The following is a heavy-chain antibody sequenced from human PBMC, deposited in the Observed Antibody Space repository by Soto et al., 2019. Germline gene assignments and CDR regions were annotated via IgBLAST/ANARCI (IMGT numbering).Heavy chain of an antibody. Sequence: QVQLVQSGAEVKKPGASVKVSCKASGYTFTSYGISWVRQAPGQGLEWMGWINAYNGNTKYAQKLQGRVTMTTDTATSTAYMERRSLRSEDTAVYYCARDQAMAQFDYWGQGTLVTVSS. CDR2: INAYNGNT. V-gene: IGHV1-18*01. CDR1: GYTFTSYG. J-gene: IGHJ4*02. CDR3: ARDQAMAQFDY. D-gene: IGHD5-18*01.